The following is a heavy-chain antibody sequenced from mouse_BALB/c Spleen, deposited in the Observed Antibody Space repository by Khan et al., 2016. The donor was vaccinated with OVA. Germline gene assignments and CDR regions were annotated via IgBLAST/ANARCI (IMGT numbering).Heavy chain of an antibody. D-gene: IGHD3-1*01. CDR3: ARRVAARATWDYFDY. Sequence: LKQSGAELVRPGTSVKMSCKAAGYTFTNYWIGWVKQRPGHGLEWIGDIYPGGGYTNYNEKFKGKATLTADTSSSPAYMQVSSLTSEDSAIYYCARRVAARATWDYFDYWGQGTTLTVSS. CDR1: GYTFTNYW. V-gene: IGHV1-63*02. CDR2: IYPGGGYT. J-gene: IGHJ2*01.